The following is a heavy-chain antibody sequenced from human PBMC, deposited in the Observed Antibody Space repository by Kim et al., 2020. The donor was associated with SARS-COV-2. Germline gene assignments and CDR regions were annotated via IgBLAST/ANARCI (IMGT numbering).Heavy chain of an antibody. CDR2: ISGSGGST. V-gene: IGHV3-23*01. CDR3: AKYNGVVRGVISSYYYGMEV. J-gene: IGHJ6*02. CDR1: GFTFSSYA. Sequence: GGSLRLSCAASGFTFSSYAMSWVRQAPGKGLEWVSAISGSGGSTYYADSVKGRFTISRDNSKNTLYLQMNSLRAEDTAVYYCAKYNGVVRGVISSYYYGMEVWGHGTTLTLSS. D-gene: IGHD3-10*01.